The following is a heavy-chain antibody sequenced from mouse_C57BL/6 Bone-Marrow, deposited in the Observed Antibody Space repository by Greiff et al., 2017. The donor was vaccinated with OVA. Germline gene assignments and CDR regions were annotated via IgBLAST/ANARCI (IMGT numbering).Heavy chain of an antibody. CDR3: ARDSNYFDY. J-gene: IGHJ2*01. V-gene: IGHV1-59*01. Sequence: QVQLKESGAELVRPGTSVKLSCKASGYTFTSYWMHWVKQRPGQGLEWIGVIDPSDSYTNYNQKFKGKATLTVDTSSSTAYMQLSSLTSEDSAVYYCARDSNYFDYWGQGTTLTVSS. CDR2: IDPSDSYT. CDR1: GYTFTSYW.